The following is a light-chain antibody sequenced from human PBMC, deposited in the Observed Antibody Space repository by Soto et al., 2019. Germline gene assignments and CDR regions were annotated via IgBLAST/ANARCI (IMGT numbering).Light chain of an antibody. Sequence: QSALTQPRSVSGSPGQSVTISCTGTSSDVGGYNYVSWYQQHPGKAPKLMINDVSKRPSGVPDRFSGSKSGNTASLTISGVQAEDEADYYCCSYAGTYTDVFGTGTKVTVL. CDR1: SSDVGGYNY. CDR2: DVS. J-gene: IGLJ1*01. V-gene: IGLV2-11*01. CDR3: CSYAGTYTDV.